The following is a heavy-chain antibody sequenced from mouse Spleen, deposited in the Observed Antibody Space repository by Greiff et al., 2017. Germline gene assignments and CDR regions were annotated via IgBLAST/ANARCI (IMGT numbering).Heavy chain of an antibody. J-gene: IGHJ4*01. CDR1: GFTFSDYG. CDR2: ISSGSSTI. Sequence: EVKLVESGGGLVKPGGSLKLSCAASGFTFSDYGMHWVRQAPEKGLEWVAYISSGSSTIYYADTVKGRFTISRDNAKNTLFLQMTSLRSEDTAMYYCARPDYGNYVGAMDYWGQGTSVTVSS. V-gene: IGHV5-17*01. CDR3: ARPDYGNYVGAMDY. D-gene: IGHD2-1*01.